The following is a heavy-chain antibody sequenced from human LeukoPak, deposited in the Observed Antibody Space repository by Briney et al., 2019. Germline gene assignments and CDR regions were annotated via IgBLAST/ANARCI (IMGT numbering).Heavy chain of an antibody. CDR1: GFSFNDYA. V-gene: IGHV3-9*01. J-gene: IGHJ4*02. Sequence: GGSLRLSCAASGFSFNDYAMHWVRQTPGKGLEWVSGISWNSGSVGYADSVKGRFSISRDNAKKSLLLQMHSLRTEDTAVYYCAKDMGRDGFDLHYWGQGTLVTVST. CDR3: AKDMGRDGFDLHY. D-gene: IGHD5-24*01. CDR2: ISWNSGSV.